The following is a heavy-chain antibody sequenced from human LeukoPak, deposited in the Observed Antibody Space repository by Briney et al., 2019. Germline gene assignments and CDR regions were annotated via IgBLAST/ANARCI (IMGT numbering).Heavy chain of an antibody. J-gene: IGHJ4*02. CDR1: GDSNRSYY. Sequence: SETLSLTCTVSGDSNRSYYWGWVRQPAGKGLEWIGRIYSTGTTFYNPSLKTRLTISIDTSKNQFSLRLTSVIAADTAVYYCARQGYTASYYFLDYWSQGTLVTVSS. CDR2: IYSTGTT. V-gene: IGHV4-4*07. CDR3: ARQGYTASYYFLDY. D-gene: IGHD1-26*01.